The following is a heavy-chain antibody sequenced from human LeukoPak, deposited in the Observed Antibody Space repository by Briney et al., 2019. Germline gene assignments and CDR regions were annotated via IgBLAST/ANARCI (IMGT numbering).Heavy chain of an antibody. CDR1: GGSISSYY. Sequence: SETLSLTCTVSGGSISSYYWSWIRQPAGKGLEWIGRIYTSGSTNYNPSLKSRVTMSVDTSKNQFSLKLSSVTAADTAVYYCASLGVRGVIRYFQHWGQGTLVTVSS. V-gene: IGHV4-4*07. J-gene: IGHJ1*01. CDR2: IYTSGST. D-gene: IGHD3-10*01. CDR3: ASLGVRGVIRYFQH.